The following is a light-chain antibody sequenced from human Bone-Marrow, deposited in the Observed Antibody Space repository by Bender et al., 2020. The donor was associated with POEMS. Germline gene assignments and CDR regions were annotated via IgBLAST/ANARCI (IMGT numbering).Light chain of an antibody. CDR1: SSNIGAHA. CDR2: SSH. Sequence: QSVLTQPPSASGTPGQRVTISCSGGSSNIGAHAVNWYQQHPGKAPKLLIYSSHRRPSEVPDRFSGSRSGASASLTISGLQTEDEADYYCGSYSSTNTLLFGGGTKVTVL. V-gene: IGLV1-44*01. J-gene: IGLJ2*01. CDR3: GSYSSTNTLL.